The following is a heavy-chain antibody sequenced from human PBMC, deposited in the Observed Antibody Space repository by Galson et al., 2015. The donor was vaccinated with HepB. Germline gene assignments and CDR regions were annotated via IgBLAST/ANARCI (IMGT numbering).Heavy chain of an antibody. CDR3: AWYSSSLGGFDY. Sequence: SLRLSCAASGFTVSSNYMSWVRQAPGKGLEWVSVIYSGGSTYYADSVKGRFTISRDNSKNTLYLQMNSLRAEDTAVYYCAWYSSSLGGFDYWGQGTLVTVSS. J-gene: IGHJ4*02. CDR1: GFTVSSNY. D-gene: IGHD6-13*01. CDR2: IYSGGST. V-gene: IGHV3-53*01.